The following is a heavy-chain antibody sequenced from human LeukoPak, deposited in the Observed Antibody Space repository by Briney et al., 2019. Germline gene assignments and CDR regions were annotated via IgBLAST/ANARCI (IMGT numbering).Heavy chain of an antibody. CDR3: ARARPSTVTTYYAFDY. V-gene: IGHV4-31*03. D-gene: IGHD4-17*01. J-gene: IGHJ4*02. Sequence: SETLSLTCTVSSGSISSGTYFWSWIRQHPGKGLEWIGYIYYSGSTYYNPSLKSRVTISVDTSKNQFSLKLSSVAAADTAVYYCARARPSTVTTYYAFDYWGQGTLVTVSS. CDR1: SGSISSGTYF. CDR2: IYYSGST.